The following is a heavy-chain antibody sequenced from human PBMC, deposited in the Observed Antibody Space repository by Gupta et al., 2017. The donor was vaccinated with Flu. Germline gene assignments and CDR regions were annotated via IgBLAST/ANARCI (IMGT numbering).Heavy chain of an antibody. Sequence: QVQLQESGPGLVRPSETLSLTCTVSGASITSGHHFWNWIRQSPGKGLEWIGNIYYSGTTDYNPSLKSRVAMPLDMSKNQLSLKLTSVTVADTAIYYCARDHGDGYTLAFWGQGTLVTVSS. CDR1: GASITSGHHF. CDR3: ARDHGDGYTLAF. D-gene: IGHD5-12*01. V-gene: IGHV4-30-4*01. J-gene: IGHJ4*02. CDR2: IYYSGTT.